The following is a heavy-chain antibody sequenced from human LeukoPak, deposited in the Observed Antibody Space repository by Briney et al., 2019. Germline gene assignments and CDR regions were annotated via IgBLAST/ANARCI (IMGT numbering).Heavy chain of an antibody. CDR2: IRYDGSNK. Sequence: KTGGSLRLSCAASGFTFSSYGMHWVRQAPGKGLEWVAFIRYDGSNKYYADSVKGRFTISRDNSKNTLYLQMNSLGAEDTAVYYCAKDAAGYCSGGSCFLFDYWGQGTLVTVSS. V-gene: IGHV3-30*02. CDR3: AKDAAGYCSGGSCFLFDY. D-gene: IGHD2-15*01. J-gene: IGHJ4*02. CDR1: GFTFSSYG.